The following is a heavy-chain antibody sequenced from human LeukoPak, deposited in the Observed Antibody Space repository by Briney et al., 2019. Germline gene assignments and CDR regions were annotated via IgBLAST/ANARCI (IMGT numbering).Heavy chain of an antibody. J-gene: IGHJ4*02. Sequence: GGSLRLSCAASGFTFSSYSMNWVRQAPGKGLEWVSYISSSSSTIYYADSVKGRFTISRDNAKNSLYLQMNSLRAEDTAVYYCARDGRDGYNRFDYRGQGTLVTVSS. V-gene: IGHV3-48*01. CDR3: ARDGRDGYNRFDY. CDR2: ISSSSSTI. CDR1: GFTFSSYS. D-gene: IGHD5-24*01.